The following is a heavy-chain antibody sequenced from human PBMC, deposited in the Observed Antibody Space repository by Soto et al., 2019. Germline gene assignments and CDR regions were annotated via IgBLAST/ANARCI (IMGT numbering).Heavy chain of an antibody. CDR1: GYIFTTYG. CDR3: ARGRYGDY. CDR2: ISAHNGNT. Sequence: QVHLVQSGAGVKKPGASVKVSCKGSGYIFTTYGITWVRQAPGQGLEWMGWISAHNGNTNYAQKLQGRVTVTRDTSTSTAYMELRTLRSDDTAVYYCARGRYGDYWGQGALVTVSS. V-gene: IGHV1-18*01. D-gene: IGHD1-1*01. J-gene: IGHJ4*02.